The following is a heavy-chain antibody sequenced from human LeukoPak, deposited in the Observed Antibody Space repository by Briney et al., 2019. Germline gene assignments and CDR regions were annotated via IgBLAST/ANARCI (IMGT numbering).Heavy chain of an antibody. CDR1: GYSFTSSW. J-gene: IGHJ4*02. D-gene: IGHD2-2*02. V-gene: IGHV5-51*01. Sequence: GESLKISCQGSGYSFTSSWIAWVRQIPGKGLELMGIIYPPDSNTRYSPSFQGQVTISVDKSISTAYLQWSSLKASDTAMYYCARQGCSTIGCHTIENWGQGTLVTVSS. CDR2: IYPPDSNT. CDR3: ARQGCSTIGCHTIEN.